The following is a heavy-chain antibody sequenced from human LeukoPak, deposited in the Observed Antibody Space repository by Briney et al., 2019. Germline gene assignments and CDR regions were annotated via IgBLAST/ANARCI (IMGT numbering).Heavy chain of an antibody. D-gene: IGHD1-20*01. V-gene: IGHV4-34*01. CDR2: INHSGST. CDR3: ARDSMTGFDY. J-gene: IGHJ4*02. CDR1: GGSFSGYY. Sequence: LETLSLTCAVYGGSFSGYYWSWIRQPPGKGLEWIGEINHSGSTNYNPSLKSRVTMSEDTSNNEFSLKLTSVTAADTAVYYCARDSMTGFDYWGRGTLVTVSS.